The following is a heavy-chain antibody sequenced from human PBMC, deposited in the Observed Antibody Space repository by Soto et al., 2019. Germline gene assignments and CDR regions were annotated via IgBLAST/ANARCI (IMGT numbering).Heavy chain of an antibody. J-gene: IGHJ4*02. D-gene: IGHD3-16*02. CDR3: ARDRHVWGSYRYGSRLYYFDY. CDR1: GDSVSSNSAA. V-gene: IGHV6-1*01. CDR2: TYYRSKWYN. Sequence: SQTLSLTCAISGDSVSSNSAAWNWIRQSPSRGLEWLGRTYYRSKWYNDYAVSVKSRITINPDTSKNQFSLQLNSVTPEDTAVYYCARDRHVWGSYRYGSRLYYFDYWGQGTLVTAS.